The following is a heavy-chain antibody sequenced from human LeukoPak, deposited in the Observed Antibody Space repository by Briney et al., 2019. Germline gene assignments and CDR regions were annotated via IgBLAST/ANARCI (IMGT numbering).Heavy chain of an antibody. V-gene: IGHV1-2*02. CDR2: INPNSGGT. J-gene: IGHJ4*02. CDR3: ARDIWYSGSYCDY. D-gene: IGHD1-26*01. CDR1: GYTFTGYY. Sequence: ASVKVSCTASGYTFTGYYMHWVRQAPGQGLEWMGWINPNSGGTNYAQKFQGRVTMTRDTSISTAYMELSRLRSDDTAVYYCARDIWYSGSYCDYWGQGTLVTVSS.